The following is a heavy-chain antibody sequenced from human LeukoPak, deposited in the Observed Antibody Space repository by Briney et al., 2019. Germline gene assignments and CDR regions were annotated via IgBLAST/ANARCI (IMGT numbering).Heavy chain of an antibody. J-gene: IGHJ4*02. CDR3: ARRTIGYYFDY. CDR1: XY. V-gene: IGHV4-59*08. CDR2: IYSSGTP. D-gene: IGHD2/OR15-2a*01. Sequence: XYWSWIXQPPGKGLALLVYIYSSGTPPYNPSLKSRVSISLDTAKNQFSLKLSSVSAADTAVYYCARRTIGYYFDYWGQGTLVTVSS.